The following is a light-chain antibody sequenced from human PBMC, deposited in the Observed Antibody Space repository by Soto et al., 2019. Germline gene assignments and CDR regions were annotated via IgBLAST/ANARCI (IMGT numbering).Light chain of an antibody. CDR3: QQYNNWPS. Sequence: EVVMTQSPATLSVSPGERATLSCSASQTVSRNLAWYQQRPGQAPRLLIYDISNMATGVPARFSGSGSETEFTLTIRSLQSEDFAVYFCQQYNNWPSFGQGTRLEIK. CDR2: DIS. J-gene: IGKJ5*01. V-gene: IGKV3-15*01. CDR1: QTVSRN.